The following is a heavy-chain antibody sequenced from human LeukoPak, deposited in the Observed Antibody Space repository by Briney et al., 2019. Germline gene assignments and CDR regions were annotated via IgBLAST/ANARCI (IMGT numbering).Heavy chain of an antibody. CDR2: SSSSSSYI. V-gene: IGHV3-21*01. D-gene: IGHD6-13*01. CDR1: GFTFSSYE. CDR3: ARTYGYSSSWSDY. Sequence: TGGSLRLSCAASGFTFSSYEMNWVRQAPGKGLEWVSSSSSSSSYIYYADSVKGRFTISRDNAKNSLYLQMNSLRAEDTAVYYCARTYGYSSSWSDYWGQGTLVTVSS. J-gene: IGHJ4*02.